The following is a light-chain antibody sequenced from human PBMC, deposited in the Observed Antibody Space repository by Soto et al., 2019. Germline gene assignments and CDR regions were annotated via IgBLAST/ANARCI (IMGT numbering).Light chain of an antibody. CDR3: QQYGTTPIT. CDR1: QSVSSSY. Sequence: EIVLTHSPGTLSVSPGEIATRSCRASQSVSSSYLAWYQQKPGQPPRLLISGAYRRATGIPDRLSGNGYETDFHINIRRLETEDSAVYYCQQYGTTPITFGQGTRLEIK. CDR2: GAY. V-gene: IGKV3-20*01. J-gene: IGKJ5*01.